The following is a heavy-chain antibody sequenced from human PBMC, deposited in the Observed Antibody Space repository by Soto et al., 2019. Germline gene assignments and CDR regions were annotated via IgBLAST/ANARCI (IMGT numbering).Heavy chain of an antibody. CDR3: ARIKSPAFTFGGVIRREYYGMDV. D-gene: IGHD3-16*02. V-gene: IGHV1-69*06. Sequence: GASVKFSCKASGGTFSSYAISWVRQAPGQGLEWMGGIIPIFGTANYAQKFQGRVTITADKSTSTAYMELSSLRSEDTAVYYCARIKSPAFTFGGVIRREYYGMDVWGQGTTVTVSS. CDR2: IIPIFGTA. J-gene: IGHJ6*02. CDR1: GGTFSSYA.